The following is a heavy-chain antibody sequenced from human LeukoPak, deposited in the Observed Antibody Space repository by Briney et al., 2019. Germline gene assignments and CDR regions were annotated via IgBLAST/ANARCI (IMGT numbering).Heavy chain of an antibody. D-gene: IGHD5-18*01. CDR1: GGSFSGYY. CDR3: ARQGGGQLWLLRPKCFDY. CDR2: INHSGST. Sequence: PSEALSLTCAVYGGSFSGYYWSWIRQPPEKGLEWIGEINHSGSTNYNPSLKSRVTISVDTSKNQFSLKLSSVTAADTAVYYCARQGGGQLWLLRPKCFDYWGQGTLVTVSS. J-gene: IGHJ4*02. V-gene: IGHV4-34*01.